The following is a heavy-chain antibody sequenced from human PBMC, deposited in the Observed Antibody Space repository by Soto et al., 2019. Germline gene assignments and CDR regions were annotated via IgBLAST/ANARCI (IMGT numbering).Heavy chain of an antibody. Sequence: GGSLRLSCAASGVTFSSYAMHWVRQAPGKGLEWVAVISYDGSNKYYADSVKGRFTISRDNSKNTLYLQMNSLRAEDTAVYYCARILSGYSYGYPYYYGMDVWGQGTTVTVSS. J-gene: IGHJ6*02. CDR3: ARILSGYSYGYPYYYGMDV. CDR1: GVTFSSYA. V-gene: IGHV3-30-3*01. D-gene: IGHD5-18*01. CDR2: ISYDGSNK.